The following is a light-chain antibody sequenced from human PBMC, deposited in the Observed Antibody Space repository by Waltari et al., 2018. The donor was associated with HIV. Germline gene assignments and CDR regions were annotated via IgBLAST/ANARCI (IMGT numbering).Light chain of an antibody. J-gene: IGLJ3*02. V-gene: IGLV2-11*01. Sequence: QSALAPPRSVSGPPGQAVTVSCTGTSHEVGAYNYTSWYQQHPGKAPQLMIYDVTTWPSGVPVRFSGSKSGNTASLTISGLQAEDEADYYCCSYGGSFTLVFGGGTTLTVL. CDR1: SHEVGAYNY. CDR3: CSYGGSFTLV. CDR2: DVT.